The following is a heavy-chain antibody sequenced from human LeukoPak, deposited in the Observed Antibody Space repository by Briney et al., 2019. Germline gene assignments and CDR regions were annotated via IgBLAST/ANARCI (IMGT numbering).Heavy chain of an antibody. CDR1: GGSISSYY. D-gene: IGHD3-3*01. V-gene: IGHV4-59*01. CDR2: IYYSGST. CDR3: ARAEDFWSGYWDY. Sequence: SETLSLTCTVSGGSISSYYWSWVRQPPGKGLEWIGYIYYSGSTNYNPSLKSRVTISVDTSKNQFSLKLSSVTAADTAVYYCARAEDFWSGYWDYWGQGTLVTVSS. J-gene: IGHJ4*02.